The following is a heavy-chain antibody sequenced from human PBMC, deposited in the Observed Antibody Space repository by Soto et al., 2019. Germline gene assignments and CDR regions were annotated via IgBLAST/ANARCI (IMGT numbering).Heavy chain of an antibody. CDR3: ARARSAYLPGVYYGMDV. J-gene: IGHJ6*02. D-gene: IGHD3-10*01. CDR2: ISSSSSYI. V-gene: IGHV3-21*01. CDR1: GFTFSSYS. Sequence: GGSLRLSCAASGFTFSSYSMDWVRQAPGKXLEWVSSISSSSSYIYYADSVKGRFTISRDNAKNSLYLQMNSLRAEDTAVYYCARARSAYLPGVYYGMDVWGQGTTVTVSS.